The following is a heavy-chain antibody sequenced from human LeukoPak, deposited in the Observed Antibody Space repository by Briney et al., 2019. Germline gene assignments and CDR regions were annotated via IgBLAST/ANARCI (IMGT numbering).Heavy chain of an antibody. CDR2: IYFSGSA. V-gene: IGHV4-39*01. CDR1: GGSITTSNYY. CDR3: ASDYGAISGY. D-gene: IGHD4-23*01. Sequence: AETLSLTGTVSGGSITTSNYYWAWIRQPPGKGLEWIGSIYFSGSAYYNPSLKSRVSMSVDTSKNQFSLKVTSVTAADTGVYYCASDYGAISGYWGQGTLVTVSS. J-gene: IGHJ4*02.